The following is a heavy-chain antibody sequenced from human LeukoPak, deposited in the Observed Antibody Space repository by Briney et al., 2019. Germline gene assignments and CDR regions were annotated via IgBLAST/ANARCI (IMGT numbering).Heavy chain of an antibody. V-gene: IGHV3-48*03. Sequence: PGGSLRLSCAASGFTFSSYAMNWVRQAPGKGLEWVSYITNNGTTIYYADSVKGRFTISRDNAENSLYLQMKSLRAEDTAIYYCARDQWLAYYYHGMDVWGQGTTVTVSS. J-gene: IGHJ6*02. CDR2: ITNNGTTI. CDR3: ARDQWLAYYYHGMDV. D-gene: IGHD6-19*01. CDR1: GFTFSSYA.